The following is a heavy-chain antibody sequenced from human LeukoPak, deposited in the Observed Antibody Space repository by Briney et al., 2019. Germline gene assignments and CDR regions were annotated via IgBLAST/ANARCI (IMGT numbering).Heavy chain of an antibody. J-gene: IGHJ4*02. CDR3: ATALYSSGWPISDY. CDR1: GGSFSGYY. D-gene: IGHD6-19*01. Sequence: SETLSLTCAVYGGSFSGYYWSWIRQPPGKGLEWIGEINHSGSTNYNPSLKSRVTISVDTSKNQFSLKLSSVTAADTAVYYCATALYSSGWPISDYWGQGTLVTVSS. V-gene: IGHV4-34*01. CDR2: INHSGST.